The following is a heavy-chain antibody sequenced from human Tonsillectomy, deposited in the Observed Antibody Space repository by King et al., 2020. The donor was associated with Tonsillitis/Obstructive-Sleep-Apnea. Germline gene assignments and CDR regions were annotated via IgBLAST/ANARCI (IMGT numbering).Heavy chain of an antibody. V-gene: IGHV1-69*12. Sequence: QLVQSGAEVKKPGSSVKVSCKASGGTFRSYAINWVRQARGQGLEWMGGIIPIFGTTVYAPRFLGRVSITADESTSTAYMELSSLKSEDTAIYYCARDRLGLGYCPSTNCQFYFDYWGQGTLVTVSS. J-gene: IGHJ4*02. CDR2: IIPIFGTT. CDR1: GGTFRSYA. CDR3: ARDRLGLGYCPSTNCQFYFDY. D-gene: IGHD2-2*01.